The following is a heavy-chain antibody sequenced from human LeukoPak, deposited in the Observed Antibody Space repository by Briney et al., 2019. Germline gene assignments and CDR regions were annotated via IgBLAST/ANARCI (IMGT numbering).Heavy chain of an antibody. J-gene: IGHJ6*03. D-gene: IGHD3-10*01. CDR1: GGSISSGSYY. V-gene: IGHV4-61*02. CDR3: ASGWINYYGSGSRGENYYYMDV. Sequence: PSETLSLTCTVSGGSISSGSYYWSWIRQPAGKGLEWIGRIYTSGSTNYNPSLKSRVTISVDTPKNQFSLKLSSVTAADTAVYYCASGWINYYGSGSRGENYYYMDVWGKGTTVTISS. CDR2: IYTSGST.